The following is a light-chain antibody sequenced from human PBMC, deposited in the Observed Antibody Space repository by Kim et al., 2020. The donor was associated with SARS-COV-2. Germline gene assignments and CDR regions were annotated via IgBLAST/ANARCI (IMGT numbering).Light chain of an antibody. CDR2: AAS. Sequence: ASVGDKVTITCRASQDISNSLAWYQQKPGKAPKLLLYAASRLESGVPSRFSGSGSGTDYTLTISSLQPEDFATYYCQQYYTTPVTFGPGTKVDIK. J-gene: IGKJ3*01. CDR1: QDISNS. CDR3: QQYYTTPVT. V-gene: IGKV1-NL1*01.